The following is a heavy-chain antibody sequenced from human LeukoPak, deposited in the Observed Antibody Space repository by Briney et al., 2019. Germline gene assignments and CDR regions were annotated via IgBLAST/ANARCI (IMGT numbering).Heavy chain of an antibody. V-gene: IGHV4-59*08. CDR1: GGSISSYY. CDR2: IYYTGNT. Sequence: SETLSLTCTVSGGSISSYYWSWIRQPPGKGLEWIGYIYYTGNTNYNPSLKSRVTISIDTSKNQISLKLCSVTAADTAVYYCARHCSGDNCYFYGMDVWGQGTTVTVSS. D-gene: IGHD2-15*01. CDR3: ARHCSGDNCYFYGMDV. J-gene: IGHJ6*02.